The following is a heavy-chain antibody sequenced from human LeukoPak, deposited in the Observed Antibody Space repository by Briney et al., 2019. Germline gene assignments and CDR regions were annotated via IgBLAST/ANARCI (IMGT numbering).Heavy chain of an antibody. V-gene: IGHV3-53*01. CDR1: GFTVSNNY. CDR3: ATATLDN. CDR2: IYSGGST. J-gene: IGHJ4*02. Sequence: GGSLRLSCAASGFTVSNNYISWVRQAPGKGLEWVSFIYSGGSTKYADSVKARFTISRDNSKNTVYLQMNSLRADDPAVYYCATATLDNWGQGTLVTVSS.